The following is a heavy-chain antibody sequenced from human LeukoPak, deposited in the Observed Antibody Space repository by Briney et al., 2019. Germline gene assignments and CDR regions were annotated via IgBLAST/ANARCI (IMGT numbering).Heavy chain of an antibody. CDR3: ARDNYYDSSGYNAFDI. D-gene: IGHD3-22*01. CDR1: GFIFSSCG. J-gene: IGHJ3*02. Sequence: PGGSLRLSCAAPGFIFSSCGMYWGRQAPGKGLEWVGVIWYEGSNKYYADSVKGRFTISRDNSKNTLYLQMNSLRAEDTAVYYCARDNYYDSSGYNAFDIWGQGTMVTVSS. CDR2: IWYEGSNK. V-gene: IGHV3-33*01.